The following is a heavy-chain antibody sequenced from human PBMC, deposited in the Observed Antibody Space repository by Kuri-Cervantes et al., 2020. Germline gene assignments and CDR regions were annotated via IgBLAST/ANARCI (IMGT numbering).Heavy chain of an antibody. J-gene: IGHJ6*03. CDR2: ISDSGSTK. V-gene: IGHV3-11*01. D-gene: IGHD6-19*01. CDR1: GFTFSDYY. CDR3: AKVAVAGKGYYYYMDV. Sequence: LSLTCAASGFTFSDYYMSWIRQAPGKGLEWVSYISDSGSTKYYADSVKGRFTISRDNAKNSLYLQMNSLRAEDTALYYCAKVAVAGKGYYYYMDVWGKGTTVTVSS.